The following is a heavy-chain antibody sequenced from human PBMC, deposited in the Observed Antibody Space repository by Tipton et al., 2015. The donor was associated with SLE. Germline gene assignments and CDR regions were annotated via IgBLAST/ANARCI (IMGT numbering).Heavy chain of an antibody. CDR1: GGSFSGYY. V-gene: IGHV4-4*08. Sequence: TLSLTCAVYGGSFSGYYWSWIRQPPGKGLEWIGHIYTSGSTNYNPSLKSRVTISVDTSKNQFSLKLSSVTAADTAVYYCAREGSYYGSGSYTYYYYGMDVWGQGTTVTVSS. CDR2: IYTSGST. D-gene: IGHD3-10*01. J-gene: IGHJ6*02. CDR3: AREGSYYGSGSYTYYYYGMDV.